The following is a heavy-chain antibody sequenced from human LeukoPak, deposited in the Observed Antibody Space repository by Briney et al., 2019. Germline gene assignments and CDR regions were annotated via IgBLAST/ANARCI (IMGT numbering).Heavy chain of an antibody. J-gene: IGHJ3*02. V-gene: IGHV4-34*01. CDR1: GGSISGYH. Sequence: PSETLSLTCAVDGGSISGYHLSWIRQPPGRGLEWIGDINYSGTTNDNPSLKSRVTISVDTSKNQFSLKLNSVTAADTAVYYCARRPDGLDIWGQGTMVTVSS. CDR2: INYSGTT. CDR3: ARRPDGLDI.